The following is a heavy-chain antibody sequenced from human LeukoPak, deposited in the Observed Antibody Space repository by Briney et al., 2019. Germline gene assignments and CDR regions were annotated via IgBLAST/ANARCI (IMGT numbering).Heavy chain of an antibody. Sequence: SETLSLTCTVSGGSINNYYWSWIRQPPGKGLEWIGYISYIGSTIYNPSLKSRVTISVDTSKNQFSLKLASVTAADTAVYYCARTKLYCSGGSCYSSLDYWGQGTLVTVSS. V-gene: IGHV4-59*01. D-gene: IGHD2-15*01. J-gene: IGHJ4*02. CDR1: GGSINNYY. CDR2: ISYIGST. CDR3: ARTKLYCSGGSCYSSLDY.